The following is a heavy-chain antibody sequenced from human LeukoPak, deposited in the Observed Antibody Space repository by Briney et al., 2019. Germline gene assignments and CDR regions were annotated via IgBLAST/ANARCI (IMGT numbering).Heavy chain of an antibody. D-gene: IGHD6-19*01. Sequence: PGGSLRLSCAASGFSISSNYMSWVRQAPGKGLEWVSVIYSGGSTYYADSVKGRFTISRDNSKNTLYLQMNSLRAEDTAVYYCARDEVAHSSGWYGVNYYYGMDVWGQGTTDTVSS. CDR3: ARDEVAHSSGWYGVNYYYGMDV. CDR1: GFSISSNY. CDR2: IYSGGST. J-gene: IGHJ6*02. V-gene: IGHV3-53*01.